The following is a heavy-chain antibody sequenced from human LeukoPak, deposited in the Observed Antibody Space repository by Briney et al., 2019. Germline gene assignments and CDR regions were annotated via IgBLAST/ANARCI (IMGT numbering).Heavy chain of an antibody. Sequence: PSETLSLTCTVSGGSISSSSFYWGWIRQPPGKGLEWIGEINHSGSTNYNPSLKSRVTISVDTSKNQFSLKLSSVTAADTAVYYCADTDYESGFDYWGQGTLVTVSS. V-gene: IGHV4-39*07. CDR1: GGSISSSSFY. J-gene: IGHJ4*02. D-gene: IGHD4-17*01. CDR3: ADTDYESGFDY. CDR2: INHSGST.